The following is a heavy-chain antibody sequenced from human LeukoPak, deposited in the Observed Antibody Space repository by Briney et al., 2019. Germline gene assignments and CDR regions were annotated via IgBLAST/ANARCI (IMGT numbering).Heavy chain of an antibody. J-gene: IGHJ4*02. CDR1: GFTFSSYG. D-gene: IGHD1-26*01. CDR3: AREREGSSYFDY. Sequence: GGSLRLSCAASGFTFSSYGMHWVRQAPGKGLEWVAVIWYDGSNKYYADSVKGRFTISRDNSKNTLYLQMNSLRAEDTAVYCCAREREGSSYFDYWGQGTLVTVSS. V-gene: IGHV3-33*01. CDR2: IWYDGSNK.